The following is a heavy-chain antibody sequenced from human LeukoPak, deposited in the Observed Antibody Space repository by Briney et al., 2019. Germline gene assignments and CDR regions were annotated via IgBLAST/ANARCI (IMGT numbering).Heavy chain of an antibody. CDR1: GYSFTSYW. CDR2: IYPGDSDT. D-gene: IGHD3-22*01. J-gene: IGHJ3*02. V-gene: IGHV5-51*01. Sequence: GESLKISCKGSGYSFTSYWIGRVRQMPGKGLEGMGIIYPGDSDTRYSPSFQGQVTISADKSISTAYLQWSSLKASDTAMYYCARPGRHYYDSSGYPAFDIWGQGTMVTVSS. CDR3: ARPGRHYYDSSGYPAFDI.